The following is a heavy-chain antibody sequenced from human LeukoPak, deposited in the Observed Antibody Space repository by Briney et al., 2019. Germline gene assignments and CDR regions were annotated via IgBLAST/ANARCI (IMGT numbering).Heavy chain of an antibody. CDR2: INHSGST. J-gene: IGHJ2*01. V-gene: IGHV4-34*01. Sequence: SETLSLTCAVYGASFSDYWSWIRQPPGKGLEWIGEINHSGSTNYNPSLKSRVTISGDTSKNQFFLKLNSVSAADTAVYYCARGRAVGLWGRGTRVSVSS. D-gene: IGHD6-19*01. CDR3: ARGRAVGL. CDR1: GASFSDY.